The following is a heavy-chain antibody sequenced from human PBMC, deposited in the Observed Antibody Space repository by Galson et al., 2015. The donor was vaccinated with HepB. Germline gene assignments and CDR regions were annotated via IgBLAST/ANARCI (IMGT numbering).Heavy chain of an antibody. D-gene: IGHD3-10*01. V-gene: IGHV3-9*01. CDR2: ISWNSDFT. CDR3: AQDLTYYYGSGSYFVAMDV. CDR1: GFTFEDYA. J-gene: IGHJ6*02. Sequence: SLRLSCAASGFTFEDYATHWVRQVPGKGLEWVSGISWNSDFTGYADSVRGRFTISRDNARYSLYLQMNSLRTEDTALYYCAQDLTYYYGSGSYFVAMDVWGQGTTVTVSS.